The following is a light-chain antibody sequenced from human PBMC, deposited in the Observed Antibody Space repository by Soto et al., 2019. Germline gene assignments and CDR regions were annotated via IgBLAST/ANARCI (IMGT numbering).Light chain of an antibody. CDR1: QSVKNNY. V-gene: IGKV3-20*01. CDR3: QQYSTSPRT. J-gene: IGKJ1*01. Sequence: ETVLTQSPGTLSLSPGDTATLSCRASQSVKNNYLRWYQQKPGQAPRLLIYAASDRATGIPDRFSGSGSGTDFTLTISRLEPEDCAVYYCQQYSTSPRTFGQGTKVEIK. CDR2: AAS.